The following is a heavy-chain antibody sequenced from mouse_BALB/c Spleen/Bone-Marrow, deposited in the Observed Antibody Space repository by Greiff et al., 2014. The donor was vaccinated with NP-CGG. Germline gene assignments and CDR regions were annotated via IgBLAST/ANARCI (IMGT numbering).Heavy chain of an antibody. CDR1: GFDIKDTY. V-gene: IGHV14-3*02. CDR2: IDPENGNI. CDR3: TRRGFDF. Sequence: LVESGAELVKPGASVKLSCTASGFDIKDTYIHWVKRRPEQGLEWIGRIDPENGNIKYDPKFQVKATITADTSSNTAYLQLSSLTSEDTAAYYCTRRGFDFWGQGTTLTVSS. J-gene: IGHJ2*01.